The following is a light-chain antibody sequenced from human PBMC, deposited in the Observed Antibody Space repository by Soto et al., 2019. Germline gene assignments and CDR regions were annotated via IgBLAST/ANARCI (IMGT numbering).Light chain of an antibody. CDR3: QQTYSDIS. J-gene: IGKJ4*01. V-gene: IGKV1-39*01. Sequence: DIHMTQSPSSLSASVGYGFTITFRASRTINTYLNWFQQKPGEPPRLLIYGASTLHDGVPSRFSGSGSGADFTLTISGLQPEDFASYHCQQTYSDISFGGGTKVDI. CDR1: RTINTY. CDR2: GAS.